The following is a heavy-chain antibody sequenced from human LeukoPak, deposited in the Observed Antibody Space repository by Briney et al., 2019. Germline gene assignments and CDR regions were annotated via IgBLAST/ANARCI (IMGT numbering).Heavy chain of an antibody. CDR3: ARGRIYYDSTGYAY. Sequence: SETLSLTCAVSGGSITNYYWSWIRQPPGKGLEWIGFIYSSGSTSYKPSLKSRVTISVDTSNNHFSLKLSSVTAADTAVYYCARGRIYYDSTGYAYWGQGTLVTVSS. CDR1: GGSITNYY. D-gene: IGHD3-22*01. V-gene: IGHV4-59*01. CDR2: IYSSGST. J-gene: IGHJ4*02.